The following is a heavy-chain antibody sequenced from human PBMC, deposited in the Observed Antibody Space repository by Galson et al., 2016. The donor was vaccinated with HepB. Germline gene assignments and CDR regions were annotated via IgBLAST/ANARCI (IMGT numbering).Heavy chain of an antibody. J-gene: IGHJ3*01. CDR3: AHSGMTTGWYNGAFDV. CDR2: IYWDDDK. CDR1: GFSFRTNGVG. Sequence: PALVKPTQTLTLTCTFSGFSFRTNGVGVGWVRQPPGKALEWLAFIYWDDDKRYSQYLKSRLTITKDTSKNQVVLTMTNMDPVDTATYYCAHSGMTTGWYNGAFDVWGQGTMVTAS. D-gene: IGHD6-19*01. V-gene: IGHV2-5*02.